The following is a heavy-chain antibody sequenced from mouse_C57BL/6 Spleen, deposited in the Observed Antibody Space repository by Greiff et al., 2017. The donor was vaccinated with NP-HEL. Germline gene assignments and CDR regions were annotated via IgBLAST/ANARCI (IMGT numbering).Heavy chain of an antibody. CDR2: IYPGDGDT. Sequence: LQESGAELVKPGASVKISCKASGYAFSSYWMNWVKQRPGKGLEWIGQIYPGDGDTNYNGKFKGKATLTADKSSSTAYMQLSSLTSEDSAVYVCASRRDYYGSLAYWGQGTLVTVSA. CDR1: GYAFSSYW. J-gene: IGHJ3*01. V-gene: IGHV1-80*01. CDR3: ASRRDYYGSLAY. D-gene: IGHD1-1*01.